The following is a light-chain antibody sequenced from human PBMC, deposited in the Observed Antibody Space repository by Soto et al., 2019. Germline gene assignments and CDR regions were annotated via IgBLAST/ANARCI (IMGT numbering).Light chain of an antibody. Sequence: QSVLTQPPSVSAAPGQKVTISCSGCSSNIGNNYVSWYQQLPGTAPKLLIYENNKRPSGIPDRFSGSKSGTSATLGITGLQTGDEADYYCGTWDSSLSAWGYVFGTGTKLTVL. CDR2: ENN. CDR3: GTWDSSLSAWGYV. CDR1: SSNIGNNY. J-gene: IGLJ1*01. V-gene: IGLV1-51*02.